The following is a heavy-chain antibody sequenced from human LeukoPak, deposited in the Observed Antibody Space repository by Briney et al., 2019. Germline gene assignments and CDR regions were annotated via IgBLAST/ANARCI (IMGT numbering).Heavy chain of an antibody. D-gene: IGHD1-26*01. CDR2: IGGSSSSI. V-gene: IGHV3-21*01. CDR1: GFTFSTYP. J-gene: IGHJ4*02. Sequence: GGSLRLSCTASGFTFSTYPMNWVRQAPGKGLEWVSSIGGSSSSIYYADPVKGRFTISRDNAKNSVFLQMNSLRAEDTAMYYCVREREEGFDYWGQGTLVTVSS. CDR3: VREREEGFDY.